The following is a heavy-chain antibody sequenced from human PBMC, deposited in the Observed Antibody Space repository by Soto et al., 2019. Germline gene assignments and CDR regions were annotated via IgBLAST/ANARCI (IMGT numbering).Heavy chain of an antibody. J-gene: IGHJ4*02. Sequence: GGSLRLSCVASGFTFSAYSMSWVRQAQGQGLEWVSSITSSSTYIYYTRSVEGRFTISRDDAKNSLHLQMNSLRAEDTAVYYCARDLLEGYGHARQPDYWGQGTLVTVSS. V-gene: IGHV3-21*06. D-gene: IGHD5-18*01. CDR1: GFTFSAYS. CDR2: ITSSSTYI. CDR3: ARDLLEGYGHARQPDY.